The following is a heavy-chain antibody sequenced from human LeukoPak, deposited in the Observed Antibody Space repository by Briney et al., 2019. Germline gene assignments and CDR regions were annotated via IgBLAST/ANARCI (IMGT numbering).Heavy chain of an antibody. Sequence: PGGSPRLSCAASGFTFSSYWMHWVRQAPGKGLVWVSRINSDGSSTSYADSVKGRFTISRDNAKNTLYLQMNSLRAEDTAVYYCARDPTLVGPRGITWFDPWGQGTLVTVSS. V-gene: IGHV3-74*01. J-gene: IGHJ5*02. CDR3: ARDPTLVGPRGITWFDP. CDR2: INSDGSST. CDR1: GFTFSSYW. D-gene: IGHD1-26*01.